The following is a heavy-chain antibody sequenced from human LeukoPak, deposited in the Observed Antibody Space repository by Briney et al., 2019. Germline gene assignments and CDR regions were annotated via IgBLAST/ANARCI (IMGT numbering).Heavy chain of an antibody. Sequence: SETLSLTCTVSGGSVRSYYWRWIRQPPGQGLEWIAYIHNSGSTNYNPSRQSGPAISVDPSKNQFSLKLRSVTAADTAVYYCVRDWEGFNFDIWGQGTTVTVSS. J-gene: IGHJ3*02. V-gene: IGHV4-59*02. CDR1: GGSVRSYY. CDR3: VRDWEGFNFDI. CDR2: IHNSGST. D-gene: IGHD1-26*01.